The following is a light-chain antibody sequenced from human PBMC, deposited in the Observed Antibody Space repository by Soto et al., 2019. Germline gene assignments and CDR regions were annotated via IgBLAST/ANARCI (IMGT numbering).Light chain of an antibody. Sequence: EFVLTQSPGTLSLSPGERATLSCRASQTVRNNYLAWYQQKPGQAPRLLIYDASSRATGIPDRFSGSGSGTEFILTISSVESEDFAIYYCQQHNDWPTFGQGTRLEIK. CDR3: QQHNDWPT. J-gene: IGKJ5*01. CDR2: DAS. CDR1: QTVRNNY. V-gene: IGKV3D-20*02.